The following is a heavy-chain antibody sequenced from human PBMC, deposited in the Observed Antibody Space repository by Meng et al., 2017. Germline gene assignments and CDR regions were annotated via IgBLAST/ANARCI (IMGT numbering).Heavy chain of an antibody. CDR1: GFTFSSYA. Sequence: GESLKISCAASGFTFSSYAMSWVRQAPGKGLEWVSAISGSGGSTYYADSVKGRFTISRDNAKNSLYLQMNSLRAEDTAVYYCAREGYYDSSGYEAFDIWGQGTMVTVSS. V-gene: IGHV3-23*01. D-gene: IGHD3-22*01. J-gene: IGHJ3*02. CDR3: AREGYYDSSGYEAFDI. CDR2: ISGSGGST.